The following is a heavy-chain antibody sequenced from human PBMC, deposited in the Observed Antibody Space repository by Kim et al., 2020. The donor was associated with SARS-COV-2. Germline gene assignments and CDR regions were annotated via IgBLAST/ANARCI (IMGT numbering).Heavy chain of an antibody. CDR1: GFTFNTFG. D-gene: IGHD5-18*01. V-gene: IGHV3-30*18. CDR2: ISYDGTKK. J-gene: IGHJ6*02. Sequence: GGSLRLSCATSGFTFNTFGMHWVRQAPGRGLEWLALISYDGTKKYYSDSVRGRFTISRDDSKSTLFLQMVNLRAEDTAVYFCAKWGYNYGDHSFQFFGMDVWGRGTTVTVS. CDR3: AKWGYNYGDHSFQFFGMDV.